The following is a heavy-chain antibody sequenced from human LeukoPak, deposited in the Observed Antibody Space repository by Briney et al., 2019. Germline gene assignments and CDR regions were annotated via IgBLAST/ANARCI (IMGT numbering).Heavy chain of an antibody. CDR1: GFTFSSYT. D-gene: IGHD3-22*01. Sequence: PGGSLRLSCSASGFTFSSYTFNWVRQAPGKGLEWVSSISTSHSYIYYADSLKGRFTISRDNAKNSLYLQMNSLRAEDTAVYYCARGQTELYYYDSSGYYFDYWGQGTLVTVSS. J-gene: IGHJ4*02. CDR2: ISTSHSYI. V-gene: IGHV3-21*01. CDR3: ARGQTELYYYDSSGYYFDY.